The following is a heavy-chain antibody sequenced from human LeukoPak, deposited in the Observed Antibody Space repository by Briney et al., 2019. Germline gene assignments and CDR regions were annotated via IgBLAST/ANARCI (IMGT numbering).Heavy chain of an antibody. CDR1: GGSISSSSYY. D-gene: IGHD1-26*01. CDR2: IYYSGST. V-gene: IGHV4-39*01. Sequence: SETLSLTCTVSGGSISSSSYYWGWIRQPPGKGLEWIGSIYYSGSTCYNPSLKSRVTISVDTSKNQFSLKLSSVTAADTAVYYCARLPYKKEATGAFDIWGQGTMVTVSS. CDR3: ARLPYKKEATGAFDI. J-gene: IGHJ3*02.